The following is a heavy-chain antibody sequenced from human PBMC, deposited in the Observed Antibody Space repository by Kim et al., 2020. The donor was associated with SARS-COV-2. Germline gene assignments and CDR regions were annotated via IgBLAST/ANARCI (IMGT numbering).Heavy chain of an antibody. CDR1: KFTFNTYG. D-gene: IGHD1-20*01. Sequence: GGSLRLSCAASKFTFNTYGMHWVRQAPGEGLEWVAVIWYDGSNKYYADSVKGRFTISRDNSRNTVYLQMNSLRADDTAVYYCARDSNNIDGAFDMWGQGTKVTVSS. CDR3: ARDSNNIDGAFDM. V-gene: IGHV3-33*01. CDR2: IWYDGSNK. J-gene: IGHJ3*02.